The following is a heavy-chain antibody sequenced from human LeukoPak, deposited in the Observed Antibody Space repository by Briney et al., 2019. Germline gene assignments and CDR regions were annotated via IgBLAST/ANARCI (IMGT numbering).Heavy chain of an antibody. J-gene: IGHJ4*02. D-gene: IGHD7-27*01. Sequence: GGSLRLSCAASGFTFSDYYTSWIRQAPGKGLEWVSYISSSGSTIDYADSVKGRFTISRDNAKNSVFLQMNSRKAEDTAVYYCARARNWGGDYWGQGTLVTVSS. CDR1: GFTFSDYY. V-gene: IGHV3-11*01. CDR3: ARARNWGGDY. CDR2: ISSSGSTI.